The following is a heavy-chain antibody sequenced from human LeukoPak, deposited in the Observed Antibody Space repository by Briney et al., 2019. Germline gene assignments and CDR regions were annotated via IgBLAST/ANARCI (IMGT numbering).Heavy chain of an antibody. D-gene: IGHD2-21*02. CDR3: ARDLTLDRALGGVTYFDY. CDR2: ISSSSSTI. V-gene: IGHV3-48*04. J-gene: IGHJ4*02. Sequence: GGSLRLSCAASGFTFSSYSMNWVRQAPGKGLEWVSYISSSSSTIYYADSVKGRFTISRDNAKNSLYLQMNSLRAEDTAVYYCARDLTLDRALGGVTYFDYWGQGTLVTVSS. CDR1: GFTFSSYS.